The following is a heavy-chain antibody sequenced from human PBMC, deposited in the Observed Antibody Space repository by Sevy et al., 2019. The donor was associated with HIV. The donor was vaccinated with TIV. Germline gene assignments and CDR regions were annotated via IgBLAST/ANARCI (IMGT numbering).Heavy chain of an antibody. D-gene: IGHD3-16*01. J-gene: IGHJ3*02. CDR3: ARSRRGRDCIDI. Sequence: GGSLRLSCAASGFTFSSYWMTWVRQAPGKGLEWVANINQHGGEKYYVDSVKGRFNISRDNAKKSFFLQMNSVRAEDTAVYYWARSRRGRDCIDIWGQGTMVTVSS. CDR2: INQHGGEK. V-gene: IGHV3-7*01. CDR1: GFTFSSYW.